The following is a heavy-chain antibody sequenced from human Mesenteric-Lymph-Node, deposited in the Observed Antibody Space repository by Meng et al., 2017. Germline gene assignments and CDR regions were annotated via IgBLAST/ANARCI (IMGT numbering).Heavy chain of an antibody. CDR1: CVSISTYY. CDR3: ASNGPVAGTHY. Sequence: QVQLQESGPGLVKPSETLSLTLPVSCVSISTYYWSWIRQPPGKGLEWIGYIYYSGSTNYNPSLKSRVTISVDTSKNQFSLKLNSVTAADTAVYYCASNGPVAGTHYWGQGTLVTVSS. J-gene: IGHJ4*02. CDR2: IYYSGST. D-gene: IGHD6-19*01. V-gene: IGHV4-59*08.